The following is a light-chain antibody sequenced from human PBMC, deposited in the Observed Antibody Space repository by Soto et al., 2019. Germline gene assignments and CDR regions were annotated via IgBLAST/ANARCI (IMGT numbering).Light chain of an antibody. Sequence: SSLTHPPSGSVTRGQSFTIACSGGSYNVGKNLVYWYQQRPGTAPKLIIFKNNQRTSGVPDRFSGSNSGSSASLAISGIRSEDEADYLCAAWDESPTDSLLGG. CDR3: AAWDESPTDSL. V-gene: IGLV1-47*01. J-gene: IGLJ3*02. CDR2: KNN. CDR1: SYNVGKNL.